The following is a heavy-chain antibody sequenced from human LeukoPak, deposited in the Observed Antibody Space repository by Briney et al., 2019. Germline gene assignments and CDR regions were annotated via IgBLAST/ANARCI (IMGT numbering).Heavy chain of an antibody. CDR1: GGSFSGYY. J-gene: IGHJ4*02. D-gene: IGHD6-6*01. Sequence: PSETLSLTCAVYGGSFSGYYWSWIRQPPGKGLEWIGEINHSGSTNYKPSLKSRVTISVDTSKNQFSLKLSSVTAADTAVYYCARGSTLYSSSTRSLNTATARDYFDYWGQGTLVTVSS. V-gene: IGHV4-34*01. CDR2: INHSGST. CDR3: ARGSTLYSSSTRSLNTATARDYFDY.